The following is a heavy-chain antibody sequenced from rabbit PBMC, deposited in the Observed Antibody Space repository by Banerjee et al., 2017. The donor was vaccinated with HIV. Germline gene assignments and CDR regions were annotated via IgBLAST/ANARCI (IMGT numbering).Heavy chain of an antibody. CDR2: IDPVFRST. Sequence: HLEESGGGLVQPGGSLKLSCKASGFDFSSYYMSWVRQAPGKGLEWIGYIDPVFRSTYYASWVNGRFTISSHNAQNTLYLQLNSLTAADTATYFCVISNSGYYMDLWGQGTLVTVS. CDR1: GFDFSSYY. D-gene: IGHD1-1*01. J-gene: IGHJ3*01. CDR3: VISNSGYYMDL. V-gene: IGHV1S7*01.